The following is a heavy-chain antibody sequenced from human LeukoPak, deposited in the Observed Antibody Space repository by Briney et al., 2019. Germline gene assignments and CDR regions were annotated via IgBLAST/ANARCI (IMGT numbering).Heavy chain of an antibody. Sequence: GGSLRLSCAASGFTFSSYGMHWVRQAPGKGLEWVAVISYDGSNKYYADSVKGRFTISRDNSKNTLCLQMNSLRAEDTAVYYCAKDFRGIAAAGTLDYWGQGTLVTVSS. D-gene: IGHD6-13*01. CDR3: AKDFRGIAAAGTLDY. CDR2: ISYDGSNK. V-gene: IGHV3-30*18. CDR1: GFTFSSYG. J-gene: IGHJ4*02.